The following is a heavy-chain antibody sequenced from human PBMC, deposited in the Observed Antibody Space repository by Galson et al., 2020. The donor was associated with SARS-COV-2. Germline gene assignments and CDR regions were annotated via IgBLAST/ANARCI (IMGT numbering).Heavy chain of an antibody. V-gene: IGHV3-33*01. CDR2: ITNDGSGK. J-gene: IGHJ3*01. CDR3: ARDDNGAQNGLDV. D-gene: IGHD4-17*01. CDR1: GFTFRDYG. Sequence: GESLKISCAPSGFTFRDYGMHWVRQAPGKGLEWVAVITNDGSGKHYGDSVKGRFIISRDNSENTLYLQMNSLRVEDTAVYSCARDDNGAQNGLDVWGQGTLVTVSS.